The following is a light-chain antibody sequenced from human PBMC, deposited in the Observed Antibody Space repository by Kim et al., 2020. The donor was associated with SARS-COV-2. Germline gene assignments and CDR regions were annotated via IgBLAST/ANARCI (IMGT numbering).Light chain of an antibody. CDR3: QQDGWKRS. V-gene: IGKV3-20*01. J-gene: IGKJ2*01. CDR1: ESVQYNN. Sequence: LLTQSPGTLSLSPGERATLSCRASESVQYNNLAWYQLKPGQAPRLLIFGASSRATGIPDRFSGSGSGTDFTLTISRLEPEDVAVYYCQQDGWKRSFGQGTKLE. CDR2: GAS.